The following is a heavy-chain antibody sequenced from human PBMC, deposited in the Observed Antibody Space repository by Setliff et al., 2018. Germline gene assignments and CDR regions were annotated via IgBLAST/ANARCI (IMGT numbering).Heavy chain of an antibody. CDR1: GFIFSTYW. CDR2: FRDKASGYTT. CDR3: TRTPCSSSRCLSQLDY. J-gene: IGHJ4*02. Sequence: PGGSLRLSCAASGFIFSTYWMSWVRQAPGKGLEWVGRFRDKASGYTTEYAASVKGRFTISRDDSKNSRDLQMSSLKTEDTAVYYCTRTPCSSSRCLSQLDYWSQGALVTVSS. D-gene: IGHD2-2*01. V-gene: IGHV3-72*01.